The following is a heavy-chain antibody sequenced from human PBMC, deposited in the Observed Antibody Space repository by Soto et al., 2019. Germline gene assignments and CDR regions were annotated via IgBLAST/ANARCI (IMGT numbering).Heavy chain of an antibody. CDR1: GGTFSSYA. V-gene: IGHV1-69*12. D-gene: IGHD1-1*01. J-gene: IGHJ6*02. Sequence: QVQLVQSGAEVKKPGSSVKVSCKASGGTFSSYAISWVRQAPGQGLEWMGGIIPIFGTADYAQKFQGRVTITAAASTTPAYMQLTSLISEDTAVYYCAGPPPLTTIYYYYGMDVWGQGTTVTVSS. CDR3: AGPPPLTTIYYYYGMDV. CDR2: IIPIFGTA.